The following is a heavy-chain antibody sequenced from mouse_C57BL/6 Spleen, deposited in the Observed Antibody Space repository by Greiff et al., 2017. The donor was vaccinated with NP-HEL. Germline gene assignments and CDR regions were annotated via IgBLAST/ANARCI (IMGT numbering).Heavy chain of an antibody. D-gene: IGHD1-2*01. V-gene: IGHV1-80*01. Sequence: VQLQQSGAELVKPGASVKISCKASGYAFSSYWMNWVKQRPGKGLEWIGQIYPGDGDTNYNGKFKGKATLTADKSSSTAYMPLSSLPSEDSAVYFGARGPSHGGFDYWGQGTTLTVSS. CDR2: IYPGDGDT. CDR1: GYAFSSYW. CDR3: ARGPSHGGFDY. J-gene: IGHJ2*01.